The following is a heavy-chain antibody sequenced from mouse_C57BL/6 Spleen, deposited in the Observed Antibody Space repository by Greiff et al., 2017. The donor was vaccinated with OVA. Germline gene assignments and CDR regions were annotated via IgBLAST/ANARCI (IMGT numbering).Heavy chain of an antibody. J-gene: IGHJ2*01. CDR3: ARGSYYYGSSYYY. CDR1: GYTFTSYW. D-gene: IGHD1-1*01. Sequence: QVQLQQSGAELVRPGSSVKLSCKASGYTFTSYWMDWVKQRPGQGLEWIGNIYPSDSETHYNQKFKDKATLTVDKSSSTAYMQLSSLTSEDSAVYYCARGSYYYGSSYYYWGQGTTLTVSS. CDR2: IYPSDSET. V-gene: IGHV1-61*01.